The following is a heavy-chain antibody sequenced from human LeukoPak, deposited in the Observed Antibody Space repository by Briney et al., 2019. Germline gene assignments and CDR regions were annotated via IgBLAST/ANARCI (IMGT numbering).Heavy chain of an antibody. CDR2: ISWNSGSI. J-gene: IGHJ4*02. CDR3: AKAHSRSTSCQSYY. V-gene: IGHV3-9*01. CDR1: GFTFDEYA. D-gene: IGHD2-2*01. Sequence: GRSLRLLCAASGFTFDEYAMHWVPQAPGKGLEWVSGISWNSGSIGYADSVKGRFTISRDNAKNSLFLQMNSLRGEDTALFCCAKAHSRSTSCQSYYWGQGTLVTVSS.